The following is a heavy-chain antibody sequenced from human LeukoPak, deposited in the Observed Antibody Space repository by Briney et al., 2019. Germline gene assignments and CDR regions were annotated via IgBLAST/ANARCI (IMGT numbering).Heavy chain of an antibody. CDR2: ISDSGDKT. CDR1: GFAFRSYA. D-gene: IGHD6-19*01. CDR3: AKGYSSGWYVDY. Sequence: PGGSLRLSCAASGFAFRSYAMSWVRQAPGKGLEWVSLISDSGDKTYYADSVKGRFTISRDNSKNTLYLQMNSLRAEDTAVYYCAKGYSSGWYVDYWGQGTLVTGAS. V-gene: IGHV3-23*01. J-gene: IGHJ4*02.